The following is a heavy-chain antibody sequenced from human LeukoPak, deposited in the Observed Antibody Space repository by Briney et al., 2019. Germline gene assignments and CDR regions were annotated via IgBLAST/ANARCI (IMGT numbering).Heavy chain of an antibody. J-gene: IGHJ3*02. D-gene: IGHD3-3*01. CDR3: ARDGSYDFWSGYYFDAFDI. CDR1: GFTFGSYS. V-gene: IGHV3-21*01. CDR2: ISSSSSYI. Sequence: PGGSLRLSCAASGFTFGSYSMNWVRQAPGKGLEWVSSISSSSSYIYYADSVKGRFTISRDNAKNSLYLQMNSLRAEDTAVYYCARDGSYDFWSGYYFDAFDIWGQGTMVTVSS.